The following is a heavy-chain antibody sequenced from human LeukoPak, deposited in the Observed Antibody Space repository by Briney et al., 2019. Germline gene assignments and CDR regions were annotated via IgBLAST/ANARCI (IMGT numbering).Heavy chain of an antibody. CDR1: GGSISSYF. D-gene: IGHD1-26*01. Sequence: SETLSLTCTVSGGSISSYFWGWIRQSPGKGLEWIGTVSRSGTTYYNPSLKSRVIISIDTSKNQFSLKLISMTAADTAVYYCTRLVPAWEGGGSNYWGRGTLVTVSS. CDR3: TRLVPAWEGGGSNY. J-gene: IGHJ4*01. V-gene: IGHV4-38-2*02. CDR2: VSRSGTT.